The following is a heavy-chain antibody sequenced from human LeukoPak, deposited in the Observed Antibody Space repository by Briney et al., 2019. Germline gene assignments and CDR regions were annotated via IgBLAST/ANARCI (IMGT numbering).Heavy chain of an antibody. J-gene: IGHJ6*02. CDR3: ARGGTVKRSYYYYGMDV. Sequence: SETLSLTCAVYGGSFSGYHWSWIRQPPGKGLEWIGEINHSGSTNYNPSLKSRVTISVDTSKNQFSLKLSSVTAADTAVYYCARGGTVKRSYYYYGMDVWGQGTTVTVSS. CDR2: INHSGST. D-gene: IGHD4-11*01. V-gene: IGHV4-34*01. CDR1: GGSFSGYH.